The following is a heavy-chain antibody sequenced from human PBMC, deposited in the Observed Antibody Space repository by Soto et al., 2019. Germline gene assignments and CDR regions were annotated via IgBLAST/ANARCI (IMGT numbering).Heavy chain of an antibody. V-gene: IGHV3-23*01. J-gene: IGHJ4*02. CDR2: ISGSGGST. Sequence: EVQLLESGGDLVQPGGSLRLSCATSGVRFSNFAMSWVRQAPGKGLEWVSGISGSGGSTYYADSVKGRFTVSRDNSKNTLHLQMNSLRAEDTALYYCAKGLRLNSGFCDVWGQGTLVTVSS. D-gene: IGHD3-22*01. CDR1: GVRFSNFA. CDR3: AKGLRLNSGFCDV.